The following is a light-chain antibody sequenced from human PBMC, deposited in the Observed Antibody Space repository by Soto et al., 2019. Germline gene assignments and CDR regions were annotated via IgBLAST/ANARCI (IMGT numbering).Light chain of an antibody. V-gene: IGKV3-15*01. CDR3: QQYEKWPPSIT. J-gene: IGKJ5*01. CDR2: GAS. Sequence: IVITQSPATLSVSPGDRVTLSCRSSQPVNNNLAWYQHTPGQAPRLLIYGASTRATGISARFSGGGSGTEFTLTSSSLQSEDFALYFCQQYEKWPPSITFGQGTRLEIK. CDR1: QPVNNN.